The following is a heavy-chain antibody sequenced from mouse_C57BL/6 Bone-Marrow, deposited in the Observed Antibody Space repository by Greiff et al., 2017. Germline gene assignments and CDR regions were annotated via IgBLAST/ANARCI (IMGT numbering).Heavy chain of an antibody. D-gene: IGHD2-2*01. CDR2: IDPETGGT. Sequence: VQLQQSGAELVRPGASVTLSCKASGYTFTDYEMHWVKQTPVHGLEWIGAIDPETGGTAYNQKFKGKAILTADKSSSTAYMELRSLTSEDSAVYFCTQICYGYDVFAYWGQGTLVTVSA. V-gene: IGHV1-15*01. CDR3: TQICYGYDVFAY. J-gene: IGHJ3*01. CDR1: GYTFTDYE.